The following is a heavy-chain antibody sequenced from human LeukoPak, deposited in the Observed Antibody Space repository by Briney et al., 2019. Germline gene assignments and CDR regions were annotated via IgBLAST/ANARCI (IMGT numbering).Heavy chain of an antibody. CDR1: GFTFNGYS. CDR2: ISTSSSYI. Sequence: PGGSLRLSCTASGFTFNGYSMNWVRQAPGKGLEWVSSISTSSSYIYYADSVKGRFTISRNNPKNSLYLQMNSLRAEDTAVYYCARPRYYYDSSGPYFDYWGQGTLVTVSS. J-gene: IGHJ4*02. V-gene: IGHV3-21*04. CDR3: ARPRYYYDSSGPYFDY. D-gene: IGHD3-22*01.